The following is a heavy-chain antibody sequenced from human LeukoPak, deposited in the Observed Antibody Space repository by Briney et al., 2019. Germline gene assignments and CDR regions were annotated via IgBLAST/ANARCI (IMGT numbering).Heavy chain of an antibody. V-gene: IGHV3-23*01. D-gene: IGHD3-10*01. Sequence: GGSLRLSCAAPGFAFSSYAMIWVRQAPGKGLEWVSSISGGGSNTYYADSVKGRFTIPRDQPKNTLYVQMNSLRAEDTATYYCAKSAGDYYYYYMDVWGKGTTVTVSS. CDR2: ISGGGSNT. J-gene: IGHJ6*03. CDR1: GFAFSSYA. CDR3: AKSAGDYYYYYMDV.